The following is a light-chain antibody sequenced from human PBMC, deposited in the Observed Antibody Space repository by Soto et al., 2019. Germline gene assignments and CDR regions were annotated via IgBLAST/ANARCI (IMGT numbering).Light chain of an antibody. CDR1: SSNIGAGYD. CDR2: ANN. Sequence: QAVVTQPPSVSGAPGQRVTISCSGSSSNIGAGYDVHWYQQLPGTAPKLLISANNIRPSGVPDRFSSSKSGTSASLAITGLQAEDEADYYCQSYDSSLSGSGVFGGGTKVTVL. J-gene: IGLJ3*02. V-gene: IGLV1-40*01. CDR3: QSYDSSLSGSGV.